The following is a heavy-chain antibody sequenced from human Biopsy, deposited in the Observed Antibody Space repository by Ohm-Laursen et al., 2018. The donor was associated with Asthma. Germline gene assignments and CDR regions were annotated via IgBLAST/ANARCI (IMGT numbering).Heavy chain of an antibody. V-gene: IGHV1-2*06. CDR1: GYTFTSYY. J-gene: IGHJ2*01. CDR3: ARIKIRIGAGTDRYFDL. CDR2: IDPNSGGT. Sequence: ASVKVSCKVSGYTFTSYYIHWVRQAPGQGLEWMGRIDPNSGGTNYAQKFLGRVTMTRDTSVNTAFMVLSRLRSDDTAVYYCARIKIRIGAGTDRYFDLWGRGTLVTVSS. D-gene: IGHD3-16*01.